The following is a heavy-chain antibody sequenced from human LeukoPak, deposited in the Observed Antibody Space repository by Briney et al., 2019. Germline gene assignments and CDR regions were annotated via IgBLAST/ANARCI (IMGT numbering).Heavy chain of an antibody. J-gene: IGHJ4*02. Sequence: GGSLRLSCEASGFSFSTYWMSWVRQAPGKGLEWVANIRQDGSEKYYVDSVKGRFTISRDIAKKSLYLQMNSLRAEDTAVYYCARLSAMVRGPEDIYYFEYWGQGTLVTVSS. CDR2: IRQDGSEK. V-gene: IGHV3-7*01. D-gene: IGHD3-10*01. CDR3: ARLSAMVRGPEDIYYFEY. CDR1: GFSFSTYW.